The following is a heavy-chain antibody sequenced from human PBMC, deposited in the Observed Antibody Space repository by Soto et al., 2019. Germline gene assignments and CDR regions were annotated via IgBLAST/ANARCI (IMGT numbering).Heavy chain of an antibody. V-gene: IGHV5-10-1*01. J-gene: IGHJ5*02. CDR1: GYSFTSYW. CDR3: ARHGHSGYDLDWFDP. Sequence: PGESLKISCKGSGYSFTSYWISWVRQMPGKGLEWMGRIDPSDSYTNYSPSFQGHVTISADKSISTAYLQWSSLKASDTAMYYCARHGHSGYDLDWFDPWGQGTLVTVSS. CDR2: IDPSDSYT. D-gene: IGHD5-12*01.